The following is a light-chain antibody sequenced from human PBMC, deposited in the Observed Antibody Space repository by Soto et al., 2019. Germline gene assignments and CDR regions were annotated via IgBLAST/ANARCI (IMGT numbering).Light chain of an antibody. CDR2: EVS. CDR3: SSYTSSSTLLV. CDR1: SSDVGGYNY. J-gene: IGLJ1*01. Sequence: QSALTQPASVSGSPGQSITISCTGTSSDVGGYNYVSWYQQHPGKAPKLMIYEVSNRPSGVSNRFSGSKSGNTASLTISGLQAKDEADYYCSSYTSSSTLLVFGTGTKVTVL. V-gene: IGLV2-14*01.